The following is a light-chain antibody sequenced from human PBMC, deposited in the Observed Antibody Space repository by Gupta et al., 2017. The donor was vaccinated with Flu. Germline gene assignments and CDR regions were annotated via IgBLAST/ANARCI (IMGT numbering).Light chain of an antibody. Sequence: TSNVGRYKYVDWYQQHPGKAPILILYEVSNRPSVVSNRFSCTKSGNTASLTISGLQAEDEAEYYCCSCATGSDFVFGGGTKLSVL. CDR2: EVS. J-gene: IGLJ1*01. CDR3: CSCATGSDFV. CDR1: TSNVGRYKY. V-gene: IGLV2-14*01.